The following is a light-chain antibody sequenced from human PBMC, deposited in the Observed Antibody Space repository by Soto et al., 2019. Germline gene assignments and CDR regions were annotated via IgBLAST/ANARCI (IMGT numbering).Light chain of an antibody. CDR3: QQYHSWPSWT. Sequence: EIVLTQSPATLSVSLGHRATLSCRASQSVSLSLAWYQMRPGQPPRLLIYGASTRATDIPARFSGSGDGTDFTFAVSSLQSGDLAVNVCQQYHSWPSWTFGQGTKVELK. J-gene: IGKJ1*01. CDR2: GAS. V-gene: IGKV3-15*01. CDR1: QSVSLS.